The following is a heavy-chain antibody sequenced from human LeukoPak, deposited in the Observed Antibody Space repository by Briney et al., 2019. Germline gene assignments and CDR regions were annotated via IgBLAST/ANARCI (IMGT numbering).Heavy chain of an antibody. V-gene: IGHV4-39*01. CDR2: IHYSGST. Sequence: KSSETLSLTCTVSGESISSSNYYWGWIRQPPGKGLEWIGSIHYSGSTYYNPSLKSRVTISVDTSKNQFSLKLSSVTAADTAVYYCARHGHYDFWSGYYGHWGQGTLVTVSS. CDR3: ARHGHYDFWSGYYGH. J-gene: IGHJ4*02. D-gene: IGHD3-3*01. CDR1: GESISSSNYY.